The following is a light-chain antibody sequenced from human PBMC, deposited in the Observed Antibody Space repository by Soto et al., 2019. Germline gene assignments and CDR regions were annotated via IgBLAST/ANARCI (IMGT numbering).Light chain of an antibody. CDR3: QQFNNYPWT. J-gene: IGKJ1*01. CDR1: QSISSW. Sequence: DIQMTQSPSTLSVSVGDRVTITCRASQSISSWLAGYQQKPGKAPKLLIYKASSFESGVPSRFSGSGSGTDFTLTSSSLQPDDFASYYRQQFNNYPWTFGQGTRVEIK. V-gene: IGKV1-5*03. CDR2: KAS.